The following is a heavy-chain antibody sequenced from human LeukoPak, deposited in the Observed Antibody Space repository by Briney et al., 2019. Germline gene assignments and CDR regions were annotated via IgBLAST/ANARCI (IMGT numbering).Heavy chain of an antibody. J-gene: IGHJ4*02. CDR2: INTNTGNP. CDR3: ARTPPFYNWNYATGDY. Sequence: GASVKVSCKASGYTFTSYAMNWVRQAPGQGLEWMGWINTNTGNPTYAQGFTGRFVFSLDTSVSTAYLQISSLKAEDTAVYYCARTPPFYNWNYATGDYWGQGTLVTVSS. V-gene: IGHV7-4-1*02. CDR1: GYTFTSYA. D-gene: IGHD1-7*01.